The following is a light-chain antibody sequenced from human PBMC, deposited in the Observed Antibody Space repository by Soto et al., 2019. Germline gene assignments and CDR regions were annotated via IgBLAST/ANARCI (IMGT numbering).Light chain of an antibody. CDR1: QSVNSN. J-gene: IGKJ5*01. V-gene: IGKV3-11*01. CDR3: QQRSNWRYSMV. CDR2: DAS. Sequence: ESVLTQSPTTLSLSPGEGATLSCRASQSVNSNLAWYQQKPGQAPRLLIYDASNRATGIPARFSGSGSGTDFTLTISSLEPEDFAVYYCQQRSNWRYSMVFGQGTRLEI.